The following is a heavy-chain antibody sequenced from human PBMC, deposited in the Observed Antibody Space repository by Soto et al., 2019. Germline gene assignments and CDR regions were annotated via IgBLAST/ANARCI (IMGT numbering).Heavy chain of an antibody. V-gene: IGHV4-30-4*01. CDR3: ARDTGTYPYYLDP. D-gene: IGHD1-26*01. CDR2: IHHSGST. Sequence: SETLSLTCTVSGGSISSGENFWNWIRQSPGKGLEWIGYIHHSGSTYYNPSLKSRLTISVDTSKNQISLKLNSVTAADTAVYYCARDTGTYPYYLDPWGQGTLVTAPQ. CDR1: GGSISSGENF. J-gene: IGHJ5*02.